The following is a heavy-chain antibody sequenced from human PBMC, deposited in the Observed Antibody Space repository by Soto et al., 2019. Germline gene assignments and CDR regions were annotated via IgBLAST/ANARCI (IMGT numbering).Heavy chain of an antibody. CDR1: GGTFSSYA. J-gene: IGHJ5*02. V-gene: IGHV1-69*01. Sequence: QVQLVQSGAEVQKPGSSVKVSCKASGGTFSSYAISWVRQAPGQGLEWMGGIIPIFGTANYAQKFQGRDTITADESTSTAYMELSSLRSEDTAVYYCARGGTPVTTSIYNWFDPWGQGTLVTVSS. D-gene: IGHD4-17*01. CDR2: IIPIFGTA. CDR3: ARGGTPVTTSIYNWFDP.